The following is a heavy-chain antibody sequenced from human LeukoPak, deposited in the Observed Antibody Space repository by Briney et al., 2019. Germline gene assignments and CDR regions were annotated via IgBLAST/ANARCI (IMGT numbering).Heavy chain of an antibody. J-gene: IGHJ4*02. Sequence: GGSLRLSCTASEFTVSSNYMSWVRQAPGKGLEWVSGIYSGGTTYYADSVKGRFTISRDNSKNTLYLQMNSLRAEDTAVYYCARDRAWNYFDYWGQGTLVTVSS. V-gene: IGHV3-53*01. CDR1: EFTVSSNY. CDR3: ARDRAWNYFDY. D-gene: IGHD3-3*01. CDR2: IYSGGTT.